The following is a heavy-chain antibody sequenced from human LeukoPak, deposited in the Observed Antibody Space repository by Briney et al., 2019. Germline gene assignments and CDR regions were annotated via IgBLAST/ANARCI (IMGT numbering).Heavy chain of an antibody. CDR3: ARRYSGYDASFDY. CDR2: INHSGST. D-gene: IGHD5-12*01. V-gene: IGHV4-34*01. CDR1: GGSFNGYY. Sequence: SETLSLTCAVYGGSFNGYYWSWIRQPPGKGLEWIGEINHSGSTNYNPSLKSRVTISVDTSKNQFSLKLSSVTAADTAVYYCARRYSGYDASFDYWGQGTLVTVSS. J-gene: IGHJ4*02.